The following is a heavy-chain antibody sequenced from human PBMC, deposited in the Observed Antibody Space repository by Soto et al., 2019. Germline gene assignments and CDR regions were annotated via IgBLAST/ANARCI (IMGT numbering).Heavy chain of an antibody. J-gene: IGHJ6*02. Sequence: GGSLRLSCAASGFTFSSYSMNWVRQAPGKGLEWVSSISSSSSYIYYADSVKGRFTISRDNAKNSLYLQMNSLRAEDTAVYYCARSGAARPDYYYGMDVWGQGTTVTVSS. CDR1: GFTFSSYS. D-gene: IGHD6-6*01. CDR3: ARSGAARPDYYYGMDV. CDR2: ISSSSSYI. V-gene: IGHV3-21*01.